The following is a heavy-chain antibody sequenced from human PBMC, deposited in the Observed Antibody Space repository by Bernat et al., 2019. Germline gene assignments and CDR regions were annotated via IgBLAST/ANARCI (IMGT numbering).Heavy chain of an antibody. D-gene: IGHD3-22*01. CDR1: GFTFSSYG. J-gene: IGHJ4*02. V-gene: IGHV3-30*03. Sequence: VQLLESGGGVVQPGRSLRLSCAASGFTFSSYGMHWVRQAPGKGLEWVAVISYDGSNKYYADSVKGRFTISRDNSKNTLYLQMNSLRAEDTAVYYCARTLYYYDSSGYYYDSTFDYWGQGTLVTVSS. CDR3: ARTLYYYDSSGYYYDSTFDY. CDR2: ISYDGSNK.